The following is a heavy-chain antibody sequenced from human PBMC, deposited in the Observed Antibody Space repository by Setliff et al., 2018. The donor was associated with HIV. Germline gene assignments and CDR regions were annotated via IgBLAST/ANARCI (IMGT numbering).Heavy chain of an antibody. Sequence: GGSLRLSCAASGFSFSIYEMNWVRQAPGKGLEWLSYISSSSGTILYVDSVQGRFTISRDNAKNSLYLQMNSLRAKDTAVYYCARSHYDSRGYYYRGDAFDIWGRGTMVTVSS. CDR2: ISSSSGTI. D-gene: IGHD3-22*01. J-gene: IGHJ3*02. CDR3: ARSHYDSRGYYYRGDAFDI. CDR1: GFSFSIYE. V-gene: IGHV3-48*03.